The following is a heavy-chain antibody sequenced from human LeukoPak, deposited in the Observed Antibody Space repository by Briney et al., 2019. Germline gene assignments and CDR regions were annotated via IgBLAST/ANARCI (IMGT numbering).Heavy chain of an antibody. J-gene: IGHJ4*02. V-gene: IGHV3-74*01. D-gene: IGHD5-12*01. CDR1: GFTFRSSW. CDR2: INSDGSTT. CDR3: TRVVGDSGYGLDY. Sequence: PGGSLRLSCAASGFTFRSSWMHWVRQAPGKGLVWVSLINSDGSTTTYADSVKGRFTISRDNAKNTLHLQMNSLRAEDTAVYYCTRVVGDSGYGLDYWGQGTLVTVSS.